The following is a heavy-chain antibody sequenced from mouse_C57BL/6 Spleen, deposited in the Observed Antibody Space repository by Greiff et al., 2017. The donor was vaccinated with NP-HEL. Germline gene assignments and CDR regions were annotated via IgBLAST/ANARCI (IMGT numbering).Heavy chain of an antibody. CDR2: IDPYGSCT. D-gene: IGHD3-2*02. Sequence: LQEPGAELVKPGASVKLSCKASGYTFTSYWMHWVKQRPGRGLEWIGMIDPYGSCTKYNEKFKSKATLTVDKPSSTAYMQLSSLTSEDSAVYYCARGTAQARMDYWGQGTSVTVSS. CDR3: ARGTAQARMDY. V-gene: IGHV1-72*01. J-gene: IGHJ4*01. CDR1: GYTFTSYW.